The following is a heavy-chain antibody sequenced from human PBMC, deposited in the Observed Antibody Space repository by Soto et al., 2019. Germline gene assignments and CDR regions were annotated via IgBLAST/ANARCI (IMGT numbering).Heavy chain of an antibody. J-gene: IGHJ4*02. CDR1: SGSISSSNW. CDR2: IYHSGST. D-gene: IGHD4-17*01. Sequence: PSETLSLTCAVSSGSISSSNWWSWVRQPPGKGLEWIGEIYHSGSTNYNPSLKSRVTISVDKSKNQFSLKLSSVTAADTAVYYCAKDREDYGDYFPYYFDYWGQGTLVTVSS. CDR3: AKDREDYGDYFPYYFDY. V-gene: IGHV4-4*02.